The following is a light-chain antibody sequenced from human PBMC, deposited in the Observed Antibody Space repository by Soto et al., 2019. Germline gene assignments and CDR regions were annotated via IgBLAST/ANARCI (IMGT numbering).Light chain of an antibody. J-gene: IGLJ2*01. Sequence: QSVLTQSSSASASLGSSVKLTSTLSSGHSTYIIAWHQQQPGKAPRYLMKLEGSGSYNKGSGIPDRFSGSSSGADRYLTISNLQFEDEADYYCETWDTNVVVFGVGTMLTVL. CDR2: LEGSGSY. V-gene: IGLV4-60*02. CDR1: SGHSTYI. CDR3: ETWDTNVVV.